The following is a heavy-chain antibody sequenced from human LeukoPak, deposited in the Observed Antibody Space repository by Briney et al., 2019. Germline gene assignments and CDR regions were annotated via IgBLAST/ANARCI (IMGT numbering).Heavy chain of an antibody. V-gene: IGHV1-8*01. CDR3: ARGVGSTYYDFWSGPSVGYYYYVDV. CDR2: MNPNSGNT. CDR1: GYTFASYD. J-gene: IGHJ6*03. Sequence: ASVKVSCKASGYTFASYDINWVRQATGQGLEWMGWMNPNSGNTGYAQKFQGRVTMTRNTSISTAYMELSSLRSEDTAVYYCARGVGSTYYDFWSGPSVGYYYYVDVWGKGTTVTVSS. D-gene: IGHD3-3*01.